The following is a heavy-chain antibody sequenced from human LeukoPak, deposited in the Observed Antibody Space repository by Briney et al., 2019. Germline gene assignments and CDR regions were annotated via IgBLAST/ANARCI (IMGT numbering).Heavy chain of an antibody. J-gene: IGHJ4*02. CDR1: GITLSNYG. V-gene: IGHV3-23*01. Sequence: GGSLRLSCAVSGITLSNYGMSWVRQAPGKGLEWVAGISDTGGSTNYADSVKGRFTISRDDPKNTLYLQMNSLRAEDTAVYFCAKRGVVIRVILVGFHKQAYYFDSWGQGALVTVSS. CDR2: ISDTGGST. D-gene: IGHD3-22*01. CDR3: AKRGVVIRVILVGFHKQAYYFDS.